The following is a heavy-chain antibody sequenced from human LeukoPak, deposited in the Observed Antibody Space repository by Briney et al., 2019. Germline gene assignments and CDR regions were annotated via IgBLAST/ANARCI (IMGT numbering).Heavy chain of an antibody. Sequence: GGSLRLSCAASGFTFSSYAMSWVRQAPGKGLDWVSAISGSGGSTYYADSVKGRFTISRDNSKNTLYLQMNSLRAEDTAVYYCAKRLWFGELAVCFDYWGQGTRVTVSS. CDR3: AKRLWFGELAVCFDY. J-gene: IGHJ4*02. V-gene: IGHV3-23*01. CDR2: ISGSGGST. D-gene: IGHD3-10*01. CDR1: GFTFSSYA.